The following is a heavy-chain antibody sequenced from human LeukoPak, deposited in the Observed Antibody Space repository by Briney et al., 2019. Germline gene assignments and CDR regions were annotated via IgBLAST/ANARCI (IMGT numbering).Heavy chain of an antibody. J-gene: IGHJ6*03. CDR3: AKGPLYYYMDV. CDR2: NSGNGDSI. CDR1: GFTLDDYA. V-gene: IGHV3-9*01. Sequence: GGSLRLSCADSGFTLDDYAMHWVRQAPGKGLEWVSGNSGNGDSIGYADSVKGRFTISRDNAKNSLYLQMNSLRPEDTALYYCAKGPLYYYMDVWGKGTTATVSS.